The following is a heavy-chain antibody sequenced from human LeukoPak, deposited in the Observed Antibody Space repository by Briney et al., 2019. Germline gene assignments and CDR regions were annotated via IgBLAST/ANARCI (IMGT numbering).Heavy chain of an antibody. V-gene: IGHV3-23*01. Sequence: PGGSLRLSCAASGFTFSSYGMSWVRQAPGKGLEWVSAITATSSSTHDADSVQGRFTISRDNSKNTLYLQMNSLRAEDTAIYYCAKESSLLRGPTVIYYFDFWGQGTLVTVSS. CDR2: ITATSSST. D-gene: IGHD3-10*01. CDR3: AKESSLLRGPTVIYYFDF. CDR1: GFTFSSYG. J-gene: IGHJ4*02.